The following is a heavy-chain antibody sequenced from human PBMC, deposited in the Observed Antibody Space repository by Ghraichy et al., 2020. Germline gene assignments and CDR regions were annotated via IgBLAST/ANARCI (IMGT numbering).Heavy chain of an antibody. CDR1: GFSLSNARMG. D-gene: IGHD1-26*01. Sequence: SGPTLVKPTETLTLTCTVSGFSLSNARMGVSWIRQPPGKALEWLAHIFSNDEKSYSTSLKSRLTISKDTSKSQVVLTMTNMDPVDTATYYCARTNLVGATGLDYWGQGTLVTVSS. V-gene: IGHV2-26*01. CDR2: IFSNDEK. CDR3: ARTNLVGATGLDY. J-gene: IGHJ4*02.